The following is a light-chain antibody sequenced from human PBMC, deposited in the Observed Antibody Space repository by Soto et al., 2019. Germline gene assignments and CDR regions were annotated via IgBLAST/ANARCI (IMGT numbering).Light chain of an antibody. Sequence: DIQMTQSPSSLSASVGDRVTITCRASQNISSYLNWCHQKPGEVPKLLIYGASTLQSGVPSGFSGSGSGTDFTLTISSLQPEDFATYYCQQSHSTPITFGQGTRLEIK. J-gene: IGKJ5*01. V-gene: IGKV1-39*01. CDR1: QNISSY. CDR2: GAS. CDR3: QQSHSTPIT.